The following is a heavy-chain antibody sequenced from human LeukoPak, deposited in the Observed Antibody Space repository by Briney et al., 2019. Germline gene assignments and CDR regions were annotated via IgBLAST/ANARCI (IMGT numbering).Heavy chain of an antibody. J-gene: IGHJ4*02. D-gene: IGHD2-2*01. V-gene: IGHV4-34*01. CDR2: INHSGST. CDR3: ARVGFVVVPAARGYYFDY. Sequence: SETLSLTCAVYGGSFSGYYWSWIRQPPGKGLDWIGEINHSGSTNYNPSLKSRVTISVDTSKNQFSLKLSSVTAADTAVYYCARVGFVVVPAARGYYFDYWGQGTLVTVSS. CDR1: GGSFSGYY.